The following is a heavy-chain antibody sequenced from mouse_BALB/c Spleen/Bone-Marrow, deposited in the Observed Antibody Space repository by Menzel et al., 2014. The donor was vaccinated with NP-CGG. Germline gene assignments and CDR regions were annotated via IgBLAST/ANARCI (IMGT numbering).Heavy chain of an antibody. CDR3: ARGNPLYAMDY. CDR1: GYTFTSYW. V-gene: IGHV1-7*01. D-gene: IGHD2-1*01. Sequence: QVQLKESGAELAKPGASVKMSCKASGYTFTSYWMHRVKQRPGQGLEWIGYINPSTGYTDYNQKFNDKATLTADKSSSTAYMQLSSLTSKDSAVYYCARGNPLYAMDYWGQGTSVTVSS. CDR2: INPSTGYT. J-gene: IGHJ4*01.